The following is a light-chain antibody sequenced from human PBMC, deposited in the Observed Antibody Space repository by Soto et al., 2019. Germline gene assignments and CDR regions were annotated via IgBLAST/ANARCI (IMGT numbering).Light chain of an antibody. V-gene: IGLV2-14*01. CDR3: SSYTSSRAYV. Sequence: QSVLTQPASVSGSPGQSITISCTGTSSDAGGYNYVSWYQQQSGKAPKLMLHEVSNRPSGVSTRFSGSKSGNTASLTISGLQAEDEADYYCSSYTSSRAYVFGIGTKLTVL. CDR1: SSDAGGYNY. CDR2: EVS. J-gene: IGLJ1*01.